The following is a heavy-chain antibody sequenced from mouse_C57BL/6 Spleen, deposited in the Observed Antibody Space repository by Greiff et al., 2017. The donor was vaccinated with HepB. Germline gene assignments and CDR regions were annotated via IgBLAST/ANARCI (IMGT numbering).Heavy chain of an antibody. CDR1: GYTFTSYW. J-gene: IGHJ2*01. CDR2: IHPNSGST. D-gene: IGHD2-4*01. Sequence: VKLQQSGAELVKPGASVKLSCKASGYTFTSYWMHWVKQRPGQGLEWIGMIHPNSGSTNYNEKFKSKATLTVAKSSSTAYMQLRSLTHEECAVYCCAKEGADYEDFGYWGQGPTLTVSS. CDR3: AKEGADYEDFGY. V-gene: IGHV1-64*01.